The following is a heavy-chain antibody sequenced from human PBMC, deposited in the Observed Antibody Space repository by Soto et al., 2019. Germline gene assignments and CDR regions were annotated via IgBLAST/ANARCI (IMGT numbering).Heavy chain of an antibody. J-gene: IGHJ4*02. CDR3: ARDQGSHPGD. Sequence: QVQLQESGPGLVRPSGTVSLTCAVSGVSISSDNWWSWVRQPPGKALEWIGEFHHSGSTSYNPSLKSRVTMSVGPSKDLFSLTLNSVTAADTAFYYCARDQGSHPGDWGQGTLVSVSS. V-gene: IGHV4-4*02. CDR2: FHHSGST. D-gene: IGHD6-13*01. CDR1: GVSISSDNW.